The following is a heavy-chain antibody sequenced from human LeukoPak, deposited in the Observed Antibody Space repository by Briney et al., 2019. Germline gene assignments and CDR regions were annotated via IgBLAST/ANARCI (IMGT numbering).Heavy chain of an antibody. V-gene: IGHV3-74*01. CDR3: TRVQAGRSGHMDV. D-gene: IGHD2-8*02. CDR1: GFSLSGYW. CDR2: ISPDGSDT. J-gene: IGHJ6*02. Sequence: GGSLRLSCAASGFSLSGYWMHWVRQAPGKGLVWVSRISPDGSDTTYEDSVKGRFTISRDNSKNTLYLQMNSLRDEDAAVYQCTRVQAGRSGHMDVWGRGTTVTVSS.